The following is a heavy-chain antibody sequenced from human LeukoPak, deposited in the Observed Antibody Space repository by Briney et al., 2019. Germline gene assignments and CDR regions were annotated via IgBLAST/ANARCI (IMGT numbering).Heavy chain of an antibody. V-gene: IGHV3-49*04. CDR1: GFTFGDYA. D-gene: IGHD6-6*01. J-gene: IGHJ4*02. CDR3: TRGRGIAARPGGFDY. Sequence: GGSLRLSCTASGFTFGDYAMSWVRQAPGKGLEWVGFIRSKAYGGTTEYAASVKGRFTISRDDSKSIAYLQMNSLKTEDTAVYYSTRGRGIAARPGGFDYWGQGTLVTVSS. CDR2: IRSKAYGGTT.